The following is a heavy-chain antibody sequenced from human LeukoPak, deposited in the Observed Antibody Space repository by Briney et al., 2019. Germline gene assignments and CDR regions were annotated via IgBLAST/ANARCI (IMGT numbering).Heavy chain of an antibody. Sequence: GESLKISCKGSGYSFSSYWIGWVRQMPGKGLEWMGIIDPRDSDTRYSPSFRGQVTISAAKSINTAYLQWSSLKASDTAIYYCARRQYQLNKPPFDYWGQGTQVTVYS. D-gene: IGHD2-2*01. CDR2: IDPRDSDT. CDR1: GYSFSSYW. V-gene: IGHV5-51*01. J-gene: IGHJ4*02. CDR3: ARRQYQLNKPPFDY.